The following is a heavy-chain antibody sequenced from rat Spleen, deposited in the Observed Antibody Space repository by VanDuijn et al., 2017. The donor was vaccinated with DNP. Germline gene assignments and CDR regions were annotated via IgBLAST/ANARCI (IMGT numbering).Heavy chain of an antibody. D-gene: IGHD4-3*01. CDR1: GFTFNNYW. J-gene: IGHJ2*01. CDR2: ISTSGSRT. V-gene: IGHV5-31*01. Sequence: EVQLVETGGGSVQPGRSLKLSCVVSGFTFNNYWMAWIRQVPGKGLEWVATISTSGSRTYYPDSVKGRFTISRDNAKSSLYLQMNSLKSEDTATYYCAKNSGYYFDYWGQGVMVTVSS. CDR3: AKNSGYYFDY.